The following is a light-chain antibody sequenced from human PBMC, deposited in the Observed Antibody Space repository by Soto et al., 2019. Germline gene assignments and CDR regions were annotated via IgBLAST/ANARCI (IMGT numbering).Light chain of an antibody. J-gene: IGKJ2*01. CDR3: QQYISYSYT. V-gene: IGKV1-5*02. CDR1: QTISNW. Sequence: DIQMTQSPSILSASVGDRVTIICRASQTISNWLAWYQQKPGKAPKLLIYDASSLHSGVPSRFSGSGSGTEFTLTISSLQSDDSATYYCQQYISYSYTFGQGTKLEI. CDR2: DAS.